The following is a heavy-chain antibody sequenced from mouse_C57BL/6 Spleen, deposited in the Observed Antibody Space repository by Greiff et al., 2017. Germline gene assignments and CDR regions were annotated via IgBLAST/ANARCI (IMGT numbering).Heavy chain of an antibody. Sequence: EVMLVESGGGLVKPGGSLKLSCAASGFTFSDYGMHWVRQAPEKGLEWVAYISSSSSTIYYADTVKGRFTISRDNAKNTLFLQMTSLMSEDTAMYYCARSGPYWYFDVWGTGTTVTVSS. J-gene: IGHJ1*03. CDR1: GFTFSDYG. CDR2: ISSSSSTI. D-gene: IGHD1-3*01. V-gene: IGHV5-17*01. CDR3: ARSGPYWYFDV.